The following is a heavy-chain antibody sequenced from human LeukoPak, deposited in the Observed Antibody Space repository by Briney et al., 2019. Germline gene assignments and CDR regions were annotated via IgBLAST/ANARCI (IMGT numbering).Heavy chain of an antibody. J-gene: IGHJ4*02. D-gene: IGHD3-22*01. CDR2: IYYRGSP. Sequence: SETLSLTCTVSGGSIRSGSHFWAWIRQPPGKGLEWIGCIYYRGSPYYHPSLENRVTISIDTSKNHFSPRLRSLSAADTSVYYCAKRDDSGGNLVDLWGQGTLVTVS. CDR1: GGSIRSGSHF. CDR3: AKRDDSGGNLVDL. V-gene: IGHV4-39*02.